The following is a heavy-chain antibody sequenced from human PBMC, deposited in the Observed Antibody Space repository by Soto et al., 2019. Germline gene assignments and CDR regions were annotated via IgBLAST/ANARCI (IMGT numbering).Heavy chain of an antibody. Sequence: PSETLSLTCAVSGGSISSGGYSWSWIRQPPGKGLEWIGYIYHSGSTNYNPSLKSRVTISVDTSKNQFSLKLSSVTAADTAVYYCARLYGLDAFDIWGQGTMVTVSS. CDR2: IYHSGST. CDR3: ARLYGLDAFDI. V-gene: IGHV4-30-2*01. CDR1: GGSISSGGYS. J-gene: IGHJ3*02. D-gene: IGHD3-16*02.